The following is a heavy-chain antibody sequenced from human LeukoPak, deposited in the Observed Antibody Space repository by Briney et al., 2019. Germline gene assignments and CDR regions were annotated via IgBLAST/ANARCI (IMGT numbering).Heavy chain of an antibody. D-gene: IGHD5-12*01. CDR3: ARDYSGYDWIDC. V-gene: IGHV3-48*03. J-gene: IGHJ4*02. CDR2: ISGSGSTI. CDR1: GXTFSSYE. Sequence: PGGSLRLSCAASGXTFSSYEMNWVRQAPGKGLEWVSYISGSGSTIYYADSVKGRFTISRDNAKNSLYLQMNSLRAEDTAVYYCARDYSGYDWIDCWGQGTLVTVSS.